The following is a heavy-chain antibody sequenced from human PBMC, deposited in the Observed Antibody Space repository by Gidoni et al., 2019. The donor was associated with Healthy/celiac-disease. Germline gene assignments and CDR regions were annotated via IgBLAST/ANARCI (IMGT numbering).Heavy chain of an antibody. CDR2: ISGSGGST. CDR1: GFPLSSYA. V-gene: IGHV3-23*01. CDR3: AKDRGYYGSGSFNWFDP. D-gene: IGHD3-10*01. Sequence: EVQLLAAGGGLLHLGGPLRPSCAASGFPLSSYAMSWVRQAPGKGLEWVSAISGSGGSTYYADSVKGRFTISRDNSKNTLYLQMNSLRAEDTAVYYCAKDRGYYGSGSFNWFDPWGQGTLVTVSS. J-gene: IGHJ5*02.